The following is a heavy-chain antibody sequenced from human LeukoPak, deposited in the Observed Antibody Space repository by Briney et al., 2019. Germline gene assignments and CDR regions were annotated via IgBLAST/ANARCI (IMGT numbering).Heavy chain of an antibody. Sequence: GGSLRLSCSASGFTFSSYTMHWVRQAPGKGLEYVSAISSNGGSTYYADSVKGRFTISRDNSKNTLYLQMSSLRAEDTAVFYCVKDQGVSLKHGFDIWGQGTMVTVSS. D-gene: IGHD5/OR15-5a*01. J-gene: IGHJ3*02. CDR3: VKDQGVSLKHGFDI. CDR1: GFTFSSYT. V-gene: IGHV3-64D*09. CDR2: ISSNGGST.